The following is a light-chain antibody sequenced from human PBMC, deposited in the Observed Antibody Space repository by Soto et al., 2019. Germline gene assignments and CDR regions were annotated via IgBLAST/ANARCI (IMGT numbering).Light chain of an antibody. CDR3: QQYNTYRT. V-gene: IGKV1-5*01. CDR1: QSISGW. J-gene: IGKJ1*01. Sequence: IPVTQSPSTLSASVGDRVTITCRASQSISGWLAWYQQKPGKAPKLMIYDASSLESGVPSRFSGSGSGTEFTLTISSLQPDDSATYYCQQYNTYRTFGQGTKVEI. CDR2: DAS.